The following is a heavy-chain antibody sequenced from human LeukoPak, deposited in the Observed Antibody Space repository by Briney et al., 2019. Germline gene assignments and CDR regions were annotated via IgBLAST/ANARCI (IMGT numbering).Heavy chain of an antibody. Sequence: GGSLRLSCAASGFTFSSYSMNWVRQAPGKGLEWVSSISSSSSYIYYADSVKGRFTISRDNAKNSLYLQMNSLRAEDTAVYYCARDRGYCSGGSCPYSFDYWGQGTLVTVSS. V-gene: IGHV3-21*01. CDR3: ARDRGYCSGGSCPYSFDY. D-gene: IGHD2-15*01. CDR1: GFTFSSYS. J-gene: IGHJ4*02. CDR2: ISSSSSYI.